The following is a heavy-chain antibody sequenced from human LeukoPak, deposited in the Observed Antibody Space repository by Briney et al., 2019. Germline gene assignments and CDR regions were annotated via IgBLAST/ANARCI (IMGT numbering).Heavy chain of an antibody. CDR2: INHSGST. CDR3: ARRPRYCSSTSCSLYYYYYYMDV. J-gene: IGHJ6*03. Sequence: PSETLSLTCAVYGGSFSGYYWSWIRQPPGKGLEWIGEINHSGSTNHNPSLKSRVTISVDTSKNQFSLKLSSVTAADTAVYYCARRPRYCSSTSCSLYYYYYYMDVWGKGTTVTVSS. V-gene: IGHV4-34*01. D-gene: IGHD2-2*01. CDR1: GGSFSGYY.